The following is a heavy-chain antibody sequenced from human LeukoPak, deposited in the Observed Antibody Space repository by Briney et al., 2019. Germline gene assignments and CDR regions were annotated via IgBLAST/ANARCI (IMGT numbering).Heavy chain of an antibody. V-gene: IGHV4-34*01. D-gene: IGHD6-13*01. CDR2: INHSGST. CDR3: ASRPIKTIAAAGIGRNRDSRTPKPRIDY. CDR1: GGSFSGYY. Sequence: TSETLSLTCAVYGGSFSGYYWSWIRQPPGKGLEWIGEINHSGSTNYNPSLKSRVTISVDTSKNQFSLKLSSVTAADTAVYYCASRPIKTIAAAGIGRNRDSRTPKPRIDYWGQGTLVTVSS. J-gene: IGHJ4*02.